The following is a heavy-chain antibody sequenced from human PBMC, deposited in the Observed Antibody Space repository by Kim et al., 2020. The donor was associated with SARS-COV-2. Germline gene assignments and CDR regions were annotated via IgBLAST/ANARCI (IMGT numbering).Heavy chain of an antibody. V-gene: IGHV3-30*18. CDR3: AKVDIVVVPAAGPDY. D-gene: IGHD2-2*01. Sequence: GGSLRLSCAASGFTFSSYGMHWVRQAPGKGLEWVAVISYDGSNKYYADSVKGRFTISRDNSKNTLYLQMNSLRAEDTAVYYCAKVDIVVVPAAGPDYWGQGTLVTVSS. CDR2: ISYDGSNK. J-gene: IGHJ4*02. CDR1: GFTFSSYG.